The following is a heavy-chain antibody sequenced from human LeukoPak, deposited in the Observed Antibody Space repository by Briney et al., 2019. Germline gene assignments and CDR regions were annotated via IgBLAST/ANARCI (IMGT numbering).Heavy chain of an antibody. CDR2: IKSDGSGA. J-gene: IGHJ4*02. CDR3: VRDSGFGTYFDY. Sequence: AGGSLRLSCVASGFTFSLYWMHWVRHVPGKGLVWVSRIKSDGSGAAYADSVKGRFTISRDNAKSTLYLHMNSLRAEDTAVYYCVRDSGFGTYFDYWGQGTLVTVSS. CDR1: GFTFSLYW. D-gene: IGHD5-12*01. V-gene: IGHV3-74*01.